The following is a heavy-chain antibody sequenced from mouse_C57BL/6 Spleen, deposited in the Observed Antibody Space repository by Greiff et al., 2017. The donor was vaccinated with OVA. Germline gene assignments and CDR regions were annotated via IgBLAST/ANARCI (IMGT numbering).Heavy chain of an antibody. CDR1: GYTFTDYE. J-gene: IGHJ2*01. V-gene: IGHV1-15*01. CDR2: IDPETGGT. D-gene: IGHD1-1*01. Sequence: QVQLQQSGAELVRPGASVTLSCKASGYTFTDYEMHWVKQTPVHGLEWIGAIDPETGGTAYNQKFKGKAILTADKSSSTAYMELRSLTSEDSAVYYWTRSPVVAGDYFDYWGQGTTLTVSS. CDR3: TRSPVVAGDYFDY.